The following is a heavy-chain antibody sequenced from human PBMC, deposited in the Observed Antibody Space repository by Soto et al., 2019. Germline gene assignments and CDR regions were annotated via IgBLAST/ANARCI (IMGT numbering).Heavy chain of an antibody. CDR2: ISSSSSTI. Sequence: PGGSLRLSCAASGFPFSSYSMNWVRQAPGKGLEWVSYISSSSSTIYYADSVKGRFTISRDNAKNSLYLQMNSLRDEDTAVYYCARDLYDFWSGYSGSDNWFDPWGQGTLVTVSS. V-gene: IGHV3-48*02. J-gene: IGHJ5*02. CDR1: GFPFSSYS. D-gene: IGHD3-3*01. CDR3: ARDLYDFWSGYSGSDNWFDP.